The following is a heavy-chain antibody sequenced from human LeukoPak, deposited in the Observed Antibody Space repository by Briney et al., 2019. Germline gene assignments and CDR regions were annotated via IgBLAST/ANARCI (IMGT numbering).Heavy chain of an antibody. CDR3: ARGDSSRTSY. CDR2: INPSGSYT. J-gene: IGHJ4*02. CDR1: GFTFTSYY. D-gene: IGHD6-13*01. Sequence: GASVKVSCKASGFTFTSYYMHWVRQAPGQGLEWMGIINPSGSYTSYAQKFQGRVTMTRDTSTSTVYMELSRLTSDDTAVYYCARGDSSRTSYWGQGTLVTVSS. V-gene: IGHV1-46*01.